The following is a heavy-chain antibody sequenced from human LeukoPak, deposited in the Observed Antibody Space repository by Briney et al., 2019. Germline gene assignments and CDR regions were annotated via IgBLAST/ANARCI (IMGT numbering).Heavy chain of an antibody. CDR1: GGTFSSYA. Sequence: SVKVSCKASGGTFSSYAISWVRQAPGQGLEWMGRIIPILGIANYAQKFQGRVTITADKSTSTAYMELSSLRSEDTAVYYCARDTCGGDCYTGIDYWGQGTLVTVSS. D-gene: IGHD2-21*02. CDR3: ARDTCGGDCYTGIDY. CDR2: IIPILGIA. V-gene: IGHV1-69*04. J-gene: IGHJ4*02.